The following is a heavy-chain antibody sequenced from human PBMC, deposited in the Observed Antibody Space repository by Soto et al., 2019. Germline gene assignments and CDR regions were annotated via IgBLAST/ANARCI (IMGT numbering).Heavy chain of an antibody. Sequence: ASVKVSCKASGYTFTNSDINWVRQAPGQGLEWMGWMNPDSGHAAYAQKFQGRVTLTTSTSTSTVYMEMRSLGSEDTAVYYCARRPHCSGGICYYGLDNWGQGTFRTLST. D-gene: IGHD2-15*01. V-gene: IGHV1-8*01. J-gene: IGHJ4*02. CDR3: ARRPHCSGGICYYGLDN. CDR1: GYTFTNSD. CDR2: MNPDSGHA.